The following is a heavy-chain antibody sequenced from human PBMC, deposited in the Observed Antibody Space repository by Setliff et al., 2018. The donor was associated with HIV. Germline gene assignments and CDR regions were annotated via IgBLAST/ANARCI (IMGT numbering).Heavy chain of an antibody. J-gene: IGHJ4*02. V-gene: IGHV1-69*05. CDR3: ARARRMALHPGPGGYSSSSVGLDY. D-gene: IGHD6-6*01. Sequence: SVKVSCKASGGTFRSHEISWVRQAPGQGLEWMGGIIPIFGTAKYAQKFQGRVTITTDESTSTAYMELSSLRSEDTAVYYCARARRMALHPGPGGYSSSSVGLDYWGQGTLVTVSS. CDR1: GGTFRSHE. CDR2: IIPIFGTA.